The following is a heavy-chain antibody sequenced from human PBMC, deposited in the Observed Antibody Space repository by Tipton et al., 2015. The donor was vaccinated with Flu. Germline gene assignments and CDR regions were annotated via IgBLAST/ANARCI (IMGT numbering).Heavy chain of an antibody. J-gene: IGHJ4*02. CDR2: VYHGGTT. CDR1: GYSISSRDY. Sequence: TLSLTCTVSGYSISSRDYWGWIRQPPGKGLEWIGCVYHGGTTYYNPFLKSRVAISLDTIQNQFSLKLTYVTAADTAVYYCVTTTYYYGSGSHDYWGQGTLVTVSS. D-gene: IGHD3-10*01. V-gene: IGHV4-38-2*02. CDR3: VTTTYYYGSGSHDY.